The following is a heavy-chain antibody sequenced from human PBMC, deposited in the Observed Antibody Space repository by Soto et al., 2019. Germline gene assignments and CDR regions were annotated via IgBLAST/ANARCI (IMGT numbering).Heavy chain of an antibody. CDR2: INHSGST. D-gene: IGHD3-10*01. J-gene: IGHJ3*02. CDR1: GGSFSGYY. CDR3: AREIVYYGSGSDLGAFDI. Sequence: KPSETLSLTCAVYGGSFSGYYWSWIRQPPGKGLEWIGEINHSGSTNYNPSLKSRVTISVDTSKNQFSLKLSSVTAADTAVYYCAREIVYYGSGSDLGAFDIWGRGTMVTVSS. V-gene: IGHV4-34*01.